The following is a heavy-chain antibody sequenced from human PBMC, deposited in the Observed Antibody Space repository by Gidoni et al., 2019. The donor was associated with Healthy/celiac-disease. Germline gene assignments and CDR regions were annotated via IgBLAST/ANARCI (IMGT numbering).Heavy chain of an antibody. V-gene: IGHV4-34*01. Sequence: QVQLHHWGAGLLKPSEALSLTCAVYGGYFSGYYWSWIRQPPGKGLEWIGDIKHSGSTNYNPSIKSRVTISVDTSKNQFSLKLRSVTAADTAVYYCARGQYGSGSVNWGQGTMVTVSS. J-gene: IGHJ3*01. CDR1: GGYFSGYY. D-gene: IGHD3-10*01. CDR3: ARGQYGSGSVN. CDR2: IKHSGST.